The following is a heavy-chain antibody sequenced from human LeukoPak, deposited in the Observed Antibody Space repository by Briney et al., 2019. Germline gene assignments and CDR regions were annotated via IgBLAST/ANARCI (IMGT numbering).Heavy chain of an antibody. D-gene: IGHD3-3*01. V-gene: IGHV3-7*01. Sequence: GGSLRLSCAASGFTFSRYWMTWVRQAPGKGLEWVANIREDGSKKNYVDSVKGRFTISRDNAKNSLYLQMNSLRAEDTAMYYCVRAVGGNDGRTFGYWAQGTLVTVSS. CDR3: VRAVGGNDGRTFGY. CDR2: IREDGSKK. CDR1: GFTFSRYW. J-gene: IGHJ4*02.